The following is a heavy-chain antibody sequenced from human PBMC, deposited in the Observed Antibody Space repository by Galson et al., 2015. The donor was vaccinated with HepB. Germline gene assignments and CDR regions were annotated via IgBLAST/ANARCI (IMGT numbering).Heavy chain of an antibody. Sequence: SVKVSCKASGYTFTSYAMNWVRQAPGQGLEWMGWINTNTGNPTYAQGFTGRFVFSLDTSVSTAYLQISSLKAEDTAVYYCARDLGSSWYALNYYYYGMDVWGQGTTVTVSS. J-gene: IGHJ6*02. D-gene: IGHD6-13*01. V-gene: IGHV7-4-1*02. CDR1: GYTFTSYA. CDR3: ARDLGSSWYALNYYYYGMDV. CDR2: INTNTGNP.